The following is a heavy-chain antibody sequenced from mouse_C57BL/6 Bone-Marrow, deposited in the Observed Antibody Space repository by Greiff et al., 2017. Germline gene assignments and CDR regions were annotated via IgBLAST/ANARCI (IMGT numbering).Heavy chain of an antibody. V-gene: IGHV1-9*01. J-gene: IGHJ2*01. CDR3: TRSLRWLLHNY. CDR1: GYTFTSYD. D-gene: IGHD2-3*01. Sequence: QVQLQQSGPELVKPGASVKLSCKASGYTFTSYDINWVKQRPGHGLEWIGEILPGSGSTNYNEKFKGKATFTADTSSNTAFMQLSSLTSEDSAIYCCTRSLRWLLHNYWDRGTTLTVSS. CDR2: ILPGSGST.